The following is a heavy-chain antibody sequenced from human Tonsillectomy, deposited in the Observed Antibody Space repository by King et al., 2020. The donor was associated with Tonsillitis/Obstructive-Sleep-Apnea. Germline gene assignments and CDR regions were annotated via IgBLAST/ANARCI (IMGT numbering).Heavy chain of an antibody. CDR3: AVEYSSSDYYYGMDV. V-gene: IGHV1-46*01. D-gene: IGHD6-6*01. J-gene: IGHJ6*02. CDR2: INPSGGST. Sequence: QLVQSGAEVKKPGASVKVSCKASGYAFTSYYMHWVRQAPGQGPEWMGLINPSGGSTSYAQKFQGRVTMTRDTSTNTVYMELSSLRSEDTAMYYCAVEYSSSDYYYGMDVWGQGTTVTVSS. CDR1: GYAFTSYY.